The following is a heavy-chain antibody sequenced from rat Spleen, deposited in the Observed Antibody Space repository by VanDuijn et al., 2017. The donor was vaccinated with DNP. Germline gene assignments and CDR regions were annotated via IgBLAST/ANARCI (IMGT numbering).Heavy chain of an antibody. Sequence: QVQLKESGPGLVQPSQTLSLTCTVSGFSLTSYHVHWVRQPPGKGLEWMGVMWSDGDTSYNSGLKSRLSLRRDTSKSQVFLKMNSLQTGDTATYFCARNPTGTDWYFDFWGPGTMVTVSS. CDR2: MWSDGDT. J-gene: IGHJ1*01. D-gene: IGHD1-7*01. CDR3: ARNPTGTDWYFDF. V-gene: IGHV2-32*01. CDR1: GFSLTSYH.